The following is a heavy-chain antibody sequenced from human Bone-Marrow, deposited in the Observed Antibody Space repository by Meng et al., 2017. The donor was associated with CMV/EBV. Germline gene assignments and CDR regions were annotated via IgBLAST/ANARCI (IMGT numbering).Heavy chain of an antibody. CDR3: ARGTRELDD. CDR1: GFTFSDYY. J-gene: IGHJ4*02. V-gene: IGHV3-11*06. Sequence: SLRLSCTASGFTFSDYYMSWIRQTPGKGLEWVSFITTSGYTDSADSVKGRFTTFRDNADNSLYLQMNSLRAEDTAIYYCARGTRELDDWGQGTLVTVSS. CDR2: ITTSGYT. D-gene: IGHD1-1*01.